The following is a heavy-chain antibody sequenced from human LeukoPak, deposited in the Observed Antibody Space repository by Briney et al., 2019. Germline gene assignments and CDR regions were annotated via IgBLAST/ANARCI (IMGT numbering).Heavy chain of an antibody. J-gene: IGHJ3*02. CDR2: MNPNSGNT. Sequence: ASVKVSCKASGYTFTSYDINRVRQATGQGLEWMGWMNPNSGNTGYAQKFQGRVTITRNTSISTAYMELSSLRSEDTAVYYCARVARGGWHDAFDIWGQGTMVTVSS. CDR1: GYTFTSYD. D-gene: IGHD5-24*01. CDR3: ARVARGGWHDAFDI. V-gene: IGHV1-8*03.